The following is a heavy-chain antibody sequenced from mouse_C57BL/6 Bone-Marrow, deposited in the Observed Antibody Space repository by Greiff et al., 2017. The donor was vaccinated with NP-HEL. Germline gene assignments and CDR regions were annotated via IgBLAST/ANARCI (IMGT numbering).Heavy chain of an antibody. CDR3: ARWNVDFWYFDV. CDR2: IHPNSGST. J-gene: IGHJ1*03. V-gene: IGHV1-64*01. Sequence: VQLQQSGAELVKPGASVKLSCKASGYTFTSYWMHWVKQRPGQGLEWIGMIHPNSGSTNYNEKFKSKATLTVDKSSSTAYMQLSSLTSEDSAVYYCARWNVDFWYFDVWGTGTTVTVSS. D-gene: IGHD2-4*01. CDR1: GYTFTSYW.